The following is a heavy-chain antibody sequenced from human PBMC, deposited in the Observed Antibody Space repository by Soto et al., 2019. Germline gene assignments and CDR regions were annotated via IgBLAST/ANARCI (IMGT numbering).Heavy chain of an antibody. J-gene: IGHJ6*02. CDR2: ITASGAST. CDR1: GFTFNSYA. D-gene: IGHD1-20*01. CDR3: AHNLRRIQNYYYYGMDV. Sequence: EVRLLESGGGLVQPGGSLRLACAASGFTFNSYAMSWVRQAPGKGLEWVSTITASGASTFYADSVKGRFTISRDNSRSTLWLQMNSLRAEDTALYFCAHNLRRIQNYYYYGMDVWGQGTTVTVS. V-gene: IGHV3-23*01.